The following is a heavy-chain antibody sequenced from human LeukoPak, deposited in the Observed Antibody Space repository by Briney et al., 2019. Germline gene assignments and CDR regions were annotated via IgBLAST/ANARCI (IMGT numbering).Heavy chain of an antibody. V-gene: IGHV4-39*01. J-gene: IGHJ4*02. Sequence: SETLSLTCTVSGGSISSSSYHWGWIRQPPGKGLEWIGSIYLSGSTYYNPSLKSRVTISVDTSKNQFSLKLSSVTAADTAVYYCARHARFGEVYYFDYWGQGTLVTVPS. CDR2: IYLSGST. CDR1: GGSISSSSYH. CDR3: ARHARFGEVYYFDY. D-gene: IGHD3-10*01.